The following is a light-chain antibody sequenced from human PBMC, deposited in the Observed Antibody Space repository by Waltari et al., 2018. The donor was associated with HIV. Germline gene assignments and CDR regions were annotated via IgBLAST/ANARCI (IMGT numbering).Light chain of an antibody. J-gene: IGKJ2*01. CDR1: QGIRNY. CDR3: QKYNSAPRT. V-gene: IGKV1-27*01. CDR2: AAS. Sequence: DIEMTQSPSYLSASVGDRVTITCRASQGIRNYLAWYQQKPGKAPQVLIYAASTLQSGVPSRFSGSGSGTYFTLTISSLQPEDVATYYCQKYNSAPRTFGQGTELEIK.